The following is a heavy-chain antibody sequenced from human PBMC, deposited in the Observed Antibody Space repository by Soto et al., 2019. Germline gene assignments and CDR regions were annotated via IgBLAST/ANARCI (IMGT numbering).Heavy chain of an antibody. CDR3: ARGRWLRQSFDY. CDR2: INHSGST. V-gene: IGHV4-34*02. D-gene: IGHD5-12*01. J-gene: IGHJ4*02. CDR1: GGSFSGYY. Sequence: QVQLEQWGAGLLKPSETLSLTCAVYGGSFSGYYWSWIRQPPGKGLEWIGEINHSGSTNYNPSLKSRXNIXVXMSKNQFSLNLYSVTAADTAVYYCARGRWLRQSFDYWGQGTLVTVSS.